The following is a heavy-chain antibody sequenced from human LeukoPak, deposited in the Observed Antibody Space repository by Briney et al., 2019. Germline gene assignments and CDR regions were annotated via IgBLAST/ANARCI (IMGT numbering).Heavy chain of an antibody. CDR3: ARVAIFGVVINAMDV. CDR1: DGSFTGYF. J-gene: IGHJ6*02. V-gene: IGHV4-34*01. Sequence: PSETLSLTCAISDGSFTGYFWNWVRQAPGKGLEWIGDINHGGSTNYNPSLRSRVTMSVDTSKNQFSLKLSSVTAADTAVYYCARVAIFGVVINAMDVWGQGITVTASS. D-gene: IGHD3-3*01. CDR2: INHGGST.